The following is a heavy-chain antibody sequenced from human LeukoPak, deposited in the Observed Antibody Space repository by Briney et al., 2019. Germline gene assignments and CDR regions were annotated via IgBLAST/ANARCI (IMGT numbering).Heavy chain of an antibody. J-gene: IGHJ4*02. CDR3: AKDPVQGWLVRDLDY. D-gene: IGHD6-19*01. Sequence: GGSLRLSCAASGFTFDDYGMSWVRQAPGKGLEWVSGINWNGGSTGYADSVKGRFTISRDNAKNSLYLQMISLRAEDTAVYYCAKDPVQGWLVRDLDYWGQGTLVTVSS. CDR1: GFTFDDYG. V-gene: IGHV3-20*04. CDR2: INWNGGST.